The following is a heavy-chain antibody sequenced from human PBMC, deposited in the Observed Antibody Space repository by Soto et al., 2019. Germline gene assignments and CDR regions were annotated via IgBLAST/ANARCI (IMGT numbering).Heavy chain of an antibody. Sequence: GGSLRLSCAASGFTFSSYWMSWVRQAPGKGLEWVANIKQDGSEKDYVDSVEGRFTISRDNAKNSLYRQMNSLRAEDTAVYYCARDNRIAVAEYYFDYWGQGTLVTVSS. CDR1: GFTFSSYW. J-gene: IGHJ4*02. V-gene: IGHV3-7*01. CDR2: IKQDGSEK. CDR3: ARDNRIAVAEYYFDY. D-gene: IGHD6-19*01.